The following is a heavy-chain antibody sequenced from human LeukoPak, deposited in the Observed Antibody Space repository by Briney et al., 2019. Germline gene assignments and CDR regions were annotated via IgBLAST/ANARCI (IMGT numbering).Heavy chain of an antibody. CDR3: ARAVGYYYYMDV. Sequence: GGSLRLSCAASGFTFSSYSMNWVRQAPGKGLEWVSSISSSSSYIYYADSVKGRFTISRDNAKNSLYLQMNSLRAEDTAVYYCARAVGYYYYMDVWGKGTTVTVSS. J-gene: IGHJ6*03. V-gene: IGHV3-21*01. D-gene: IGHD1-26*01. CDR2: ISSSSSYI. CDR1: GFTFSSYS.